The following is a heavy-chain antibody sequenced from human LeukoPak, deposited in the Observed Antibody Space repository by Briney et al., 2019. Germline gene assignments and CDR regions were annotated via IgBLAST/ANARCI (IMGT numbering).Heavy chain of an antibody. D-gene: IGHD5-24*01. CDR1: GFTFSSYA. Sequence: GRSLRLSCAASGFTFSSYAMHWVRQAPGKGLEWVAVISYDGSNKYHADSVKGRFTISRDNSKTTLYLQINSLRAEDTAVYYCARELRRWLQKSLDGWGQGTLVTVSS. V-gene: IGHV3-30*04. CDR2: ISYDGSNK. J-gene: IGHJ4*02. CDR3: ARELRRWLQKSLDG.